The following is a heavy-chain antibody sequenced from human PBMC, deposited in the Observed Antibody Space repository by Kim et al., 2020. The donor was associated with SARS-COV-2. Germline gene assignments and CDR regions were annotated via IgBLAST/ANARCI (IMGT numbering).Heavy chain of an antibody. CDR3: LYGMDV. J-gene: IGHJ6*02. CDR2: ISYDGSNK. V-gene: IGHV3-30-3*01. Sequence: GGSLRLSCAASGFTFSSYAMHWVRQAPGKGLEWVAVISYDGSNKYYADSVKGRFTISRDNSKNTLYLQMNSLRAEDTAVYYCLYGMDVWGQGTTVTVS. CDR1: GFTFSSYA.